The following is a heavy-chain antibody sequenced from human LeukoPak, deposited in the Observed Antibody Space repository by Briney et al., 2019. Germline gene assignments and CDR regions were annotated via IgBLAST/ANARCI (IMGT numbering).Heavy chain of an antibody. J-gene: IGHJ4*02. CDR3: AGARVIPASFDD. Sequence: SQTLSLTCTVSGGSITFGSYCWTWIRPPAGKGLEWIGRIYTSGRTFYNPSLKSRVTISMDPSMNQFSLRLNSVTAADTAVYYCAGARVIPASFDDWGQGALVTVSS. CDR2: IYTSGRT. V-gene: IGHV4-61*02. D-gene: IGHD3-16*02. CDR1: GGSITFGSYC.